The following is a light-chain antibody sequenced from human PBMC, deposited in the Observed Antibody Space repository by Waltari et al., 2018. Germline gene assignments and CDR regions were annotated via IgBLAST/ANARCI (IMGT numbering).Light chain of an antibody. CDR1: RSDLGSYHL. J-gene: IGLJ3*02. V-gene: IGLV2-23*01. CDR2: EAS. CDR3: CSSPESSTSWV. Sequence: QSALTQPASVSGSPGQSITISCTALRSDLGSYHLVSWFQQHPDKAPKLLIYEASKRPSEVSNRFSGSASGNTAYLTISGLQAEDEADYYCCSSPESSTSWVFGGGTKLTVL.